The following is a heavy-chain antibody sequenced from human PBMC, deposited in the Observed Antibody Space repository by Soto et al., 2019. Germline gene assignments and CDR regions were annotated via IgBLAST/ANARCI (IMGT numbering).Heavy chain of an antibody. V-gene: IGHV4-59*08. J-gene: IGHJ4*02. CDR1: GGSISSYY. CDR2: IYYSGST. D-gene: IGHD3-3*01. Sequence: SETLSLTCTVSGGSISSYYWSWIRQPPGKGLEWIGYIYYSGSTNYNPSLKSRVTISVDTSKNQFSLKLSSVTAADTAVYYCARLWGLVGFLEWPLTGGGYFDYWGQGTLVTVSS. CDR3: ARLWGLVGFLEWPLTGGGYFDY.